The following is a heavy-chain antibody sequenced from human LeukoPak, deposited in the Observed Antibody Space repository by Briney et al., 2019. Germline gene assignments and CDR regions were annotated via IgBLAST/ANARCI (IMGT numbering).Heavy chain of an antibody. D-gene: IGHD3-22*01. Sequence: PSETLSLTCTVSGGSISSYYWSWIRQPPGKGLEGIGYIYYSGSTNYNPSLKSRVTISVDTSKNQFSLKLSSVTAADTAVYYCAREHYYDSSGFRFHPWGQGTLVTVSS. CDR2: IYYSGST. CDR1: GGSISSYY. CDR3: AREHYYDSSGFRFHP. J-gene: IGHJ5*02. V-gene: IGHV4-59*01.